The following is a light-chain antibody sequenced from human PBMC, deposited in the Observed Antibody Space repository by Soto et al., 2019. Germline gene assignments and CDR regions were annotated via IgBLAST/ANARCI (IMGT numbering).Light chain of an antibody. J-gene: IGKJ4*01. CDR2: TAS. CDR3: QQYNKWPPLT. V-gene: IGKV3-15*01. CDR1: QSVSSD. Sequence: EIVMTQSPATLSVSPGERVTLSCRASQSVSSDVAWYQQKPGQAPRLLMYTASIRATGVPARFSGGGSGTDFTLIISSLQSEDFAVYYCQQYNKWPPLTFGGGTKVEIK.